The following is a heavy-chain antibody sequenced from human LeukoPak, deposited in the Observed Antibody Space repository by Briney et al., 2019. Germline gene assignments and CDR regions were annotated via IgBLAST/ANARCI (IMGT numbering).Heavy chain of an antibody. CDR2: IIPILGIA. CDR1: GGTFSSYT. V-gene: IGHV1-69*02. J-gene: IGHJ4*02. CDR3: ARSDSYGYY. Sequence: AVKVSCKASGGTFSSYTISWVRQAPGQGLEWMGRIIPILGIANYAQKFQGRVTITADKATSTAYMGLSSLRSEDTAVYYCARSDSYGYYWGQGTLVTVSS. D-gene: IGHD5-18*01.